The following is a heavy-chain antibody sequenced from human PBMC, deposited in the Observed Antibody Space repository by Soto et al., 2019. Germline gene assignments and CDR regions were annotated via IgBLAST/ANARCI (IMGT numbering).Heavy chain of an antibody. D-gene: IGHD6-6*01. CDR2: INSDGSST. Sequence: EVQLVESGGGLVQPGGSLRLSCAASGFTFSSYWMHWVRQAPGKGLVWVSRINSDGSSTNYADSVKGRFTISRDNARNPLFLQMDPLRAEDTAVYYCTRSGSSPYYYGMDVWGQGTRSPSP. V-gene: IGHV3-74*01. J-gene: IGHJ6*02. CDR1: GFTFSSYW. CDR3: TRSGSSPYYYGMDV.